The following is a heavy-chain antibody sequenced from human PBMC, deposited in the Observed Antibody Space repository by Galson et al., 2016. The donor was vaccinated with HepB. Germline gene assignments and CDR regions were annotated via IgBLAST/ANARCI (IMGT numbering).Heavy chain of an antibody. CDR1: GGTFSDYA. V-gene: IGHV1-69*01. J-gene: IGHJ4*02. CDR2: IIPIFGTA. D-gene: IGHD3-22*01. Sequence: SCKASGGTFSDYAISWVRQAPGQGLEWMGGIIPIFGTANYAQKFQGRVTITANESTSTAYMELSSLRSEDTAVYYCASGTPKMYYYDSSDYWGQGTLVTVSS. CDR3: ASGTPKMYYYDSSDY.